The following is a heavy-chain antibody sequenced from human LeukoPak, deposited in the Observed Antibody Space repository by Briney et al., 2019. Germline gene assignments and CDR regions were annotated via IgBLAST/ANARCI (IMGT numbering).Heavy chain of an antibody. V-gene: IGHV1-69*02. CDR3: ARGARVATIIGYYYGMDV. Sequence: SVKVSCKASGGTFSSYTISWVRQAPGQELEWMGRIIPILGIANYAQKFQGRVTITADKSTSTAYMELSSLRSEDTAVYYCARGARVATIIGYYYGMDVWGQGTTVTVSS. J-gene: IGHJ6*02. D-gene: IGHD5-12*01. CDR1: GGTFSSYT. CDR2: IIPILGIA.